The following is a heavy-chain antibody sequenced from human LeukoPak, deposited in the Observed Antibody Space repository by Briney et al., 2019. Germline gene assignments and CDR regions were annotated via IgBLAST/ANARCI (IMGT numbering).Heavy chain of an antibody. J-gene: IGHJ4*02. CDR1: GFTFSSYV. CDR2: ISSDGGST. D-gene: IGHD3-10*01. V-gene: IGHV3-64D*09. Sequence: GGSLRLSCAASGFTFSSYVMHWVRQAPRKELEYVSAISSDGGSTYYADSLKGRFTISRDSSKNTLYLQMSSLKTEDTAVYYCVRGFAISRFDYWGQGTLVTVSS. CDR3: VRGFAISRFDY.